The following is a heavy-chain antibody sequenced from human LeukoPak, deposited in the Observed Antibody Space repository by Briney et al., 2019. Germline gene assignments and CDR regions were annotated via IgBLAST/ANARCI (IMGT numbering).Heavy chain of an antibody. CDR3: ARGDSSSWPRPFDY. CDR1: GGSVGSGSYY. CDR2: INHSGST. J-gene: IGHJ4*02. V-gene: IGHV4-39*07. Sequence: PSETLSLTCTVSGGSVGSGSYYWSWIRQPPGKGLEWIGEINHSGSTNYNPSLKSRVTISVDTSKNQFSLKLSSVTAADTAVYYCARGDSSSWPRPFDYWGQGTLVTVSS. D-gene: IGHD6-13*01.